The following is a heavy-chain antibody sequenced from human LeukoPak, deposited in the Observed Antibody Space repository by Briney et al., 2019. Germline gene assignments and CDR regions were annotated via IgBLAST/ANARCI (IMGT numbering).Heavy chain of an antibody. CDR3: AREFYYGSGSYYPTFDY. D-gene: IGHD3-10*01. CDR1: GFTFRSYE. J-gene: IGHJ4*02. Sequence: GGSLTLSCEDSGFTFRSYEMNWVRQAPGKGLEWVAFIRYDGSNEYYADSVKGRFTISRDNSKNTLYLQMNSLRAEDTAVYYCAREFYYGSGSYYPTFDYWGQGTLVTVSS. V-gene: IGHV3-30*02. CDR2: IRYDGSNE.